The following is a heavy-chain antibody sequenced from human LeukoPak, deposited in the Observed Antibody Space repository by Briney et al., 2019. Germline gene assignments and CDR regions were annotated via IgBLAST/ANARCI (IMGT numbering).Heavy chain of an antibody. J-gene: IGHJ4*02. D-gene: IGHD1-20*01. V-gene: IGHV4-34*01. CDR1: GGSFSGYY. Sequence: PSETLSLTCAVYGGSFSGYYWSWIRQPPGKGLEWTGEINHSGSTNYNPSLKSRVTISVDTSKNQFSLKLSSVTAADTAVYYCARVTYNWNDACFDYWGQGTLVTVSS. CDR2: INHSGST. CDR3: ARVTYNWNDACFDY.